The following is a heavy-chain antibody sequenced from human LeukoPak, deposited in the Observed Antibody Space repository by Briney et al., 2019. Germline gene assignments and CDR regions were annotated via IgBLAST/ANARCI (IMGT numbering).Heavy chain of an antibody. J-gene: IGHJ4*02. CDR1: GGSISSYY. Sequence: SETLSVTCTVSGGSISSYYWSWIRQPPGKGLEWIGYIYYSGSTNYNPSLKSRVTISVDTSKNQFSLKLSSVTAADTAVYYCARHKGRWEHTDYWGQGTLVTVSS. CDR3: ARHKGRWEHTDY. D-gene: IGHD1-26*01. V-gene: IGHV4-59*08. CDR2: IYYSGST.